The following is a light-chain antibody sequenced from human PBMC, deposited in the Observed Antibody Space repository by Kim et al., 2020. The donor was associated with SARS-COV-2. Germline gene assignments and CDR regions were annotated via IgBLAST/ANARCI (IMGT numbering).Light chain of an antibody. CDR3: QQYHKWPPWT. J-gene: IGKJ1*01. Sequence: EIMMTQSPATLSVSPGDRATLSCRASQTISINLAWYQQKPGQAPRLLIYGASTRATGIPARFSGSGSGTEFTLTINSLQSEDFALYYCQQYHKWPPWTFGQGTEVDIK. CDR1: QTISIN. V-gene: IGKV3-15*01. CDR2: GAS.